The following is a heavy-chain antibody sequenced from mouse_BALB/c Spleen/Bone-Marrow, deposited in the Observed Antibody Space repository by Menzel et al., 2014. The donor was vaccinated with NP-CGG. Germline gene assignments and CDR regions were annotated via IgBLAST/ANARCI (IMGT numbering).Heavy chain of an antibody. Sequence: EVKLMESGAELVKPGASVKLSCTASGFNIKDTYMHWVKQRPEQGLEWIGRIDPANGNAKYDPKFQDKATITADTSSNTAYLQLSSLTSEDTAVYYCTRGGNYGWFAYWGQGTLVTVSA. V-gene: IGHV14-3*02. CDR3: TRGGNYGWFAY. D-gene: IGHD2-1*01. CDR1: GFNIKDTY. CDR2: IDPANGNA. J-gene: IGHJ3*01.